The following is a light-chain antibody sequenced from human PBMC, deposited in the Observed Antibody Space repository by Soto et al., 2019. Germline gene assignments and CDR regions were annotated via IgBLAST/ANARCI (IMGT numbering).Light chain of an antibody. Sequence: LFLTQSPATLSVSQGDRATLSCGASQDIGSAVAWYQQKPGQAPRLLIYGASTRATGIPARFSGSGSGTEFTLTISSLQSEDFAVYYCQQYNNWPPWTFGQGTKVDIK. CDR1: QDIGSA. J-gene: IGKJ1*01. CDR2: GAS. V-gene: IGKV3-15*01. CDR3: QQYNNWPPWT.